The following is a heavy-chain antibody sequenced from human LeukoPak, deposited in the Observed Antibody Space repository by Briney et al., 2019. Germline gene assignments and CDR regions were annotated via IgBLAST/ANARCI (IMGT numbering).Heavy chain of an antibody. CDR1: GYIFTTYW. CDR3: ARRVLSDAFDI. V-gene: IGHV5-51*01. CDR2: IDLGDSDT. Sequence: GESLKISCKTSGYIFTTYWIGWVRQMPGKGLEWMGIIDLGDSDTRYSPSFQGQVTIPADKSISTAYLQWSSLKASDTAMYYCARRVLSDAFDIWGQGTMVTVSS. J-gene: IGHJ3*02. D-gene: IGHD3-16*01.